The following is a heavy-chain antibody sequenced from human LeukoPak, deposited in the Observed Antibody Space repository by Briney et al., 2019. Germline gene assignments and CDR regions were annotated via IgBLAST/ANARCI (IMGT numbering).Heavy chain of an antibody. Sequence: GGSLRLSCAASGFTFSSYSMNWVRQAPGKGLEWVSYISSRSSTIYYADSAKGRFTISRDNAKNSLYLQMNSLRAEDTAVYYCAREDSAISDNAFDIWGQGTLVTIS. CDR1: GFTFSSYS. J-gene: IGHJ3*02. D-gene: IGHD1-26*01. V-gene: IGHV3-48*01. CDR3: AREDSAISDNAFDI. CDR2: ISSRSSTI.